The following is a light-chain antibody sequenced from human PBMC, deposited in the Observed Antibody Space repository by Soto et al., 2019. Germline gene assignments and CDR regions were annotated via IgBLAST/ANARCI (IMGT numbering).Light chain of an antibody. V-gene: IGKV1-5*01. CDR2: DVS. CDR3: QQYNSYWT. CDR1: QTISSW. J-gene: IGKJ1*01. Sequence: DIQMTQSPSTLSGSVGDRVTITCRASQTISSWLAWYQQKPGKAPKLLIYDVSSLESGVPSRFSGSGSGTEFILTINNLQPDDFAIYYCQQYNSYWTFGQGTKVDIK.